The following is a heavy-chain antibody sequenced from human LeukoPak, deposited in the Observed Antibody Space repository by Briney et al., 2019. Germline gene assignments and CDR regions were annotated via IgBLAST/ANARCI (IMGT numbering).Heavy chain of an antibody. CDR1: GFTFSSYA. CDR2: ISYGGSNK. CDR3: APMITLDY. D-gene: IGHD3-16*01. V-gene: IGHV3-30-3*01. J-gene: IGHJ4*02. Sequence: GGSLRLSCAASGFTFSSYAMHWVRQAPGKGLEWVAVISYGGSNKYYADSVKGRFTISRDNSKNTLYLQMNSLRAEDTAVYYCAPMITLDYWGQGTLVTVSS.